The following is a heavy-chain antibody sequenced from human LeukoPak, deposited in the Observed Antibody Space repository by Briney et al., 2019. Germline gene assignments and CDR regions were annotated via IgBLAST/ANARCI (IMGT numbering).Heavy chain of an antibody. CDR1: GYSFTSYG. Sequence: ASVKVSCKASGYSFTSYGITWVRQAPGQGLEWMGWISAYNGNTNYAQKFQGRVTMTTDASTSTAYMGLRSLRSDDTAVYYCARAPWVLGFGEIHNDSNDYWGQGTLVTVSS. CDR3: ARAPWVLGFGEIHNDSNDY. CDR2: ISAYNGNT. D-gene: IGHD3-10*01. J-gene: IGHJ4*02. V-gene: IGHV1-18*01.